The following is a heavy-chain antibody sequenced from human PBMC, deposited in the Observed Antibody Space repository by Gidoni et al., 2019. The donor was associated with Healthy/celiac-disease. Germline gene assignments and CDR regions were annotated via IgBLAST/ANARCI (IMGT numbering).Heavy chain of an antibody. CDR3: ARDRYCSGGSCAFDY. D-gene: IGHD2-15*01. J-gene: IGHJ4*02. V-gene: IGHV3-33*01. CDR1: GFTFSSYG. CDR2: IWYDGSNK. Sequence: QVQLVESGGGVVQPGRSLRLSCAASGFTFSSYGRHWVRQAPGKGLEWVAVIWYDGSNKYYADSVKGRFTISRDNSKNTLYLQMNSLRAEDTAVYYCARDRYCSGGSCAFDYWGQGTLVTVSS.